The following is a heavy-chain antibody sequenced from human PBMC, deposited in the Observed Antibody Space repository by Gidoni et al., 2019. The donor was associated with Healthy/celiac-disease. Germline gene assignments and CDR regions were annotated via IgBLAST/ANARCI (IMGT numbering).Heavy chain of an antibody. V-gene: IGHV1-69-2*01. CDR1: GYTFTDYY. J-gene: IGHJ5*02. Sequence: VQLVQSGAAAKKPGATVNISCKVSGYTFTDYYMHWVQQAPGKGLEWMGLVDPEDGETIYAEKFQGRVTITADTSTDTAYMELSSLRSEDTAVYYCATSKGDFWSGYFNWFDPWGQGTLVTVSS. CDR3: ATSKGDFWSGYFNWFDP. D-gene: IGHD3-3*01. CDR2: VDPEDGET.